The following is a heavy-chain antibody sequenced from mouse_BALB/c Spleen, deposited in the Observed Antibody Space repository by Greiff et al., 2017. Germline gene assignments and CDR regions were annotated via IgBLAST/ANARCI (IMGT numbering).Heavy chain of an antibody. CDR3: AREGDGYYYFDY. CDR1: GYSFTGYY. J-gene: IGHJ2*01. V-gene: IGHV1-31*01. CDR2: INPYNGAT. Sequence: VQLQQSGPELVKPGASVKISCKASGYSFTGYYMHWVKQSHVKSLEWIGRINPYNGATSYNQNFKDKASLTVDKASSTAYMELHSLTSEDSAVYYCAREGDGYYYFDYWGQGTTLTVSS. D-gene: IGHD2-3*01.